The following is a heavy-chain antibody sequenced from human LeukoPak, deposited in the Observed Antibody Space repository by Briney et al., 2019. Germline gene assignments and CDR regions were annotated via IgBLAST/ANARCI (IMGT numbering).Heavy chain of an antibody. CDR2: ISGSGGST. CDR3: AKDRRYCSGGSCYHGYAFDI. Sequence: GGSLRLSCAASGFTFSSYAMSWVRQAPGKGLEWVSAISGSGGSTYYADSVKGRFTISRDNSKNTLYLQMNSLRAEDTAVYYCAKDRRYCSGGSCYHGYAFDIWGQGTMVTVSS. J-gene: IGHJ3*02. V-gene: IGHV3-23*01. D-gene: IGHD2-15*01. CDR1: GFTFSSYA.